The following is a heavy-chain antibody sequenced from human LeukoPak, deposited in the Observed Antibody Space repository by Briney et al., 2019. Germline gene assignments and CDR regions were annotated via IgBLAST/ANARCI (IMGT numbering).Heavy chain of an antibody. CDR2: ISSSSSTI. Sequence: GGSLRLSCAASGFTFSSYSMNWVRQAPGKGLEWVSYISSSSSTIYYADSVKGRFTISRDNAKDSLYLQMNSLRDEDTAVYYCARVGPLWFGELFTPLPYYYYYGMDVWGQGTTVTVSS. J-gene: IGHJ6*02. CDR3: ARVGPLWFGELFTPLPYYYYYGMDV. CDR1: GFTFSSYS. V-gene: IGHV3-48*02. D-gene: IGHD3-10*01.